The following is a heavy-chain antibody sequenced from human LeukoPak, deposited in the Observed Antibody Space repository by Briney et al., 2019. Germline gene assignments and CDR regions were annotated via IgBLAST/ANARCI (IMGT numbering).Heavy chain of an antibody. D-gene: IGHD5-18*01. Sequence: PSQTLSLTCAVSGGSISSGGYSWSWIRQPPGKGLEWIGYIYHSGSTYYNPSLKSRVTISVDTSKNQFSLKLSSVTAADTAVYYCARDLSGYQFDYWGQGTLVTVSS. V-gene: IGHV4-30-2*01. CDR1: GGSISSGGYS. CDR2: IYHSGST. CDR3: ARDLSGYQFDY. J-gene: IGHJ4*02.